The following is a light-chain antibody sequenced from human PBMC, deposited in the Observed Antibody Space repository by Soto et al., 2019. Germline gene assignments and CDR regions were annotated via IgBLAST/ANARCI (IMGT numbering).Light chain of an antibody. CDR1: QSIRGY. CDR3: KQGYTTHIT. CDR2: AAS. Sequence: DIQMTHSPSSLSASVGDRVTITCRASQSIRGYLNWYQQKPGKAPKPLIYAASSLHSGVPSRFSGSASATDLTLTISSLQPDDFATYHCKQGYTTHITFGQGTGPEIX. V-gene: IGKV1-39*01. J-gene: IGKJ5*01.